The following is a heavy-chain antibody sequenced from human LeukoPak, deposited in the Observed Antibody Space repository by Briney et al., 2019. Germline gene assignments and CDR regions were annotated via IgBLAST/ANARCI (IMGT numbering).Heavy chain of an antibody. J-gene: IGHJ4*02. CDR1: GFTFSSYA. CDR2: ISSSSSYI. D-gene: IGHD6-19*01. CDR3: ARAKERNSGWYLGY. V-gene: IGHV3-21*01. Sequence: GGSLRLSCAASGFTFSSYAMSWVRQAPGKGLEWVSSISSSSSYIYYADSVKGRFTISRDNAKNSLYLQMNSLRAEDTAVYYCARAKERNSGWYLGYWGQGTLVTVSS.